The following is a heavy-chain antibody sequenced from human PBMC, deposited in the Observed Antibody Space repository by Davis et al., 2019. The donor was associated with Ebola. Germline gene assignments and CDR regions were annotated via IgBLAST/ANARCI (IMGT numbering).Heavy chain of an antibody. Sequence: GESLKISCVASGFTFSDYYMSWIRQAPGKGPEWVSSISGSGGTIYYADSVRGRFTISRDNAKNSLYLQMNSLRIEDTAVYYCAKTIGWLQQAGEEYFQHWGQGTQVTVSS. CDR1: GFTFSDYY. D-gene: IGHD5-24*01. V-gene: IGHV3-11*01. J-gene: IGHJ1*01. CDR3: AKTIGWLQQAGEEYFQH. CDR2: ISGSGGTI.